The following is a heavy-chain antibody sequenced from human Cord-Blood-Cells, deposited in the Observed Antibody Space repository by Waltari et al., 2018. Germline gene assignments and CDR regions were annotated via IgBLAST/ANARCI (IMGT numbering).Heavy chain of an antibody. Sequence: QLQLQESGPGLVKPSETLSLTCTVPGGSIRSSSYYWGWIRPPPGKGLEWIGSIYYSGSTYYNPSLKSRVTISVDTSKNQFSLKLSSVTAADTAVYYCARHTGQYNWNYEFDYWGQGTLVTVSS. D-gene: IGHD1-7*01. J-gene: IGHJ4*02. CDR1: GGSIRSSSYY. CDR3: ARHTGQYNWNYEFDY. CDR2: IYYSGST. V-gene: IGHV4-39*01.